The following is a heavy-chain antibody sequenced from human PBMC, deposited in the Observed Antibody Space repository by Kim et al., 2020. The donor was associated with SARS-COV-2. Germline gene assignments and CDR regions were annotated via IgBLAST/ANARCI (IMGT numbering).Heavy chain of an antibody. CDR3: LTVLEDRGDGLDV. Sequence: GGSLRLSCAASGFTFSIYWVHWVRQAPGKGLVWVSTLKSDGRTSYADSVKGRFTISRDSAKTTLYLQMNSLRVEDTAVYFCLTVLEDRGDGLDVWGQGEMVTVSS. CDR2: LKSDGRT. D-gene: IGHD2-15*01. V-gene: IGHV3-74*01. CDR1: GFTFSIYW. J-gene: IGHJ3*01.